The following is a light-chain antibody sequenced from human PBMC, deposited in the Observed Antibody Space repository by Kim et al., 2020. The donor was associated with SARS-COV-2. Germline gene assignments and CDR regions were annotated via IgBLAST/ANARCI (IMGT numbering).Light chain of an antibody. J-gene: IGKJ4*01. CDR2: GAS. Sequence: SPGERATLSCRASQSVSSTLAWYQQKPGQAPRLLIYGASTRATGIPARFSGSGSGTEFTLTISSLQSEDFAVYYCQQYNNWPLLTFGGGTKVDIK. CDR3: QQYNNWPLLT. V-gene: IGKV3-15*01. CDR1: QSVSST.